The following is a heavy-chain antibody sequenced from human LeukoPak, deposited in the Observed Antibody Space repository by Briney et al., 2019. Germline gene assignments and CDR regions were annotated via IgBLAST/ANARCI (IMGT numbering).Heavy chain of an antibody. CDR2: TYYSGST. Sequence: SETLSLTCTVSGGSISSYYWSWIRQPPGKGLEWIGYTYYSGSTNYNPSLKSRVTISVDTSKNQFSLKLSSVTAADTAVYYCARGLNTPSYDYDSSGYYSSWFDPWGQGTLVTVSS. J-gene: IGHJ5*02. CDR1: GGSISSYY. V-gene: IGHV4-59*01. D-gene: IGHD3-22*01. CDR3: ARGLNTPSYDYDSSGYYSSWFDP.